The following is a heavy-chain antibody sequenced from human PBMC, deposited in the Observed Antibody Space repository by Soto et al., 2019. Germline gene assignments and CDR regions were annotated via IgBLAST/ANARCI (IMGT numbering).Heavy chain of an antibody. CDR1: GYTFTSYD. CDR3: AVSKEGTTGTTGVYYYMDV. V-gene: IGHV1-8*01. D-gene: IGHD1-1*01. J-gene: IGHJ6*03. Sequence: GASVKVSCKASGYTFTSYDINWVRQATGQGLEWMGWMNPNSGNTGYAQKFQGRVTMTRNTSISTAYMELSSLRSEDTAVYYCAVSKEGTTGTTGVYYYMDVWGKGTTVTVSS. CDR2: MNPNSGNT.